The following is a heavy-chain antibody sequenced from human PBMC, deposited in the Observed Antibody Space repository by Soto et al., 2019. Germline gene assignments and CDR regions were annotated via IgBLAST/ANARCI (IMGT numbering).Heavy chain of an antibody. CDR2: INPLPTSGST. V-gene: IGHV1-46*01. D-gene: IGHD6-13*01. Sequence: ASVKVSCTASGYIFSNYEIHWVRQAPGQGLEWMAIINPLPTSGSTNYAQKFQGRVTVTRDTSTSTVYLELSSLRSDDTAVYYCARDLAAAAYWGQGTLVTVSS. CDR3: ARDLAAAAY. J-gene: IGHJ4*02. CDR1: GYIFSNYE.